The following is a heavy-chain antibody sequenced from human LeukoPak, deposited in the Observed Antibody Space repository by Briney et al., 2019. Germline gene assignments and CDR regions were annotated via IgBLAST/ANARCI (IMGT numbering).Heavy chain of an antibody. J-gene: IGHJ6*03. D-gene: IGHD6-13*01. CDR1: GFTLSSYA. V-gene: IGHV3-11*04. CDR2: ISSSGSTI. Sequence: GGSLRLSCAASGFTLSSYAMSWIRQAPGKGLEWVSYISSSGSTIYYADSVKGRFTISRDNAKNSLYLQMNSLRAEDTAVYYCARGRGSSSWYYDYYYYYMDVWGKGTTVTVSS. CDR3: ARGRGSSSWYYDYYYYYMDV.